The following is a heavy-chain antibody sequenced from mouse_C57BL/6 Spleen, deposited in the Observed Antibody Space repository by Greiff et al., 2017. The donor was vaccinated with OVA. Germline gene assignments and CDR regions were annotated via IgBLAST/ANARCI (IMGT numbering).Heavy chain of an antibody. V-gene: IGHV1-54*01. D-gene: IGHD3-2*02. Sequence: QVQLKQSGAELVRPGTSVKVSCKASGYAFTNYLIEWVKQRPGQGLEWIGVINPGSGGTNYNEKFKGKATLTADKSSSTAYMQLSSLTSEDSAVYFCARGSGYPDYWGQGTTLTVSS. CDR3: ARGSGYPDY. CDR2: INPGSGGT. J-gene: IGHJ2*01. CDR1: GYAFTNYL.